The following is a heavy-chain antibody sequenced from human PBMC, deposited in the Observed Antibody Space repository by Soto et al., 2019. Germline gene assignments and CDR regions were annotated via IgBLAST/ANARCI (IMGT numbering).Heavy chain of an antibody. J-gene: IGHJ6*02. CDR1: GYTFTSYG. Sequence: GASVKVSCKASGYTFTSYGISWVRQAPGQGLEWMGWISAYNGNTNYAQKLQGRVTMTTDTSTSTAYMELRSLRSEDTAVYYCARQISAYYYYGMDVWGQGTTVTVSS. V-gene: IGHV1-18*01. CDR2: ISAYNGNT. CDR3: ARQISAYYYYGMDV.